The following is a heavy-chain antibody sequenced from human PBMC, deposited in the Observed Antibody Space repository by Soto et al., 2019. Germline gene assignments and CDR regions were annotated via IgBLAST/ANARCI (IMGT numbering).Heavy chain of an antibody. D-gene: IGHD5-18*01. CDR3: AREGYSYGFGLDY. J-gene: IGHJ4*02. CDR2: IYYSGST. Sequence: SETLSLTCTVSGGSISSGDYYWSWIRQPPGKGLEWIGYIYYSGSTYYNPSLKSRVTISVDTSKNQFSLKLSSVTAADTAVYYCAREGYSYGFGLDYWGQGTLVTVSS. CDR1: GGSISSGDYY. V-gene: IGHV4-30-4*01.